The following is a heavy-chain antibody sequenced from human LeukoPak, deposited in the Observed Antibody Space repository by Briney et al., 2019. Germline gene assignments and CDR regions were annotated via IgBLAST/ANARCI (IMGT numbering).Heavy chain of an antibody. V-gene: IGHV1-2*06. CDR2: INPDSGGA. CDR3: ARGTDCSGGSCLDY. J-gene: IGHJ4*02. D-gene: IGHD2-15*01. CDR1: GYTFTGNF. Sequence: ASVRVSCKASGYTFTGNFMHWVRQAPVQGLEWMGLINPDSGGANYAQNFQGRVTMTRDTSISTVYMELSRLRSDDTAVYYCARGTDCSGGSCLDYWGQGTLVTVSS.